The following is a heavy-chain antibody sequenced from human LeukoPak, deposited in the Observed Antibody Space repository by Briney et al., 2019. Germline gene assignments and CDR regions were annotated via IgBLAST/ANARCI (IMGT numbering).Heavy chain of an antibody. CDR1: GFTFSAYA. J-gene: IGHJ4*02. V-gene: IGHV3-23*01. D-gene: IGHD6-19*01. Sequence: GESLRLSCAASGFTFSAYAMSWVRQDPGKGLEWVSAITGSGASTYYADSVKGRFTISRDNSKNTLYLQMNSLRAEDTAVYYCAKRISGWYYSDYWGQGTLVTVS. CDR2: ITGSGAST. CDR3: AKRISGWYYSDY.